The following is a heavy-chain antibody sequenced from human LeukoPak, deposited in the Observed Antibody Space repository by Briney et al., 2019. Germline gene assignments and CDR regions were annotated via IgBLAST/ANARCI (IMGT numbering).Heavy chain of an antibody. CDR1: GFTFSSYW. CDR3: ARDNRDWSTFGGVIVRPFFDY. Sequence: GGSLRLSSAASGFTFSSYWMSWVRQAPGKGLEWVANIKQDGSEKYYVDSVKGRFTISRDNAKNSLYLQMNSLRAEDTAVYYCARDNRDWSTFGGVIVRPFFDYWGQGTLVTVSS. J-gene: IGHJ4*02. V-gene: IGHV3-7*01. CDR2: IKQDGSEK. D-gene: IGHD3-16*02.